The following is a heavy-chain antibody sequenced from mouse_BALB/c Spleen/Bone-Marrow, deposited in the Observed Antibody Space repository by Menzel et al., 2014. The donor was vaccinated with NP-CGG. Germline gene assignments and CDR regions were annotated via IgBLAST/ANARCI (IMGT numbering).Heavy chain of an antibody. CDR3: ARGGDYGNSFAY. V-gene: IGHV2-9*02. CDR2: IWAGGST. J-gene: IGHJ3*01. Sequence: QVQLQQSGPGLVAPSQSLSITCAVSGFSLTSSGVHWVRQPPGKGLEWLGIIWAGGSTDYNSALMSRLSISKDNSKSQVFLKMNSLQTDDTAIYYCARGGDYGNSFAYWGQGTLVTVSP. CDR1: GFSLTSSG. D-gene: IGHD2-1*01.